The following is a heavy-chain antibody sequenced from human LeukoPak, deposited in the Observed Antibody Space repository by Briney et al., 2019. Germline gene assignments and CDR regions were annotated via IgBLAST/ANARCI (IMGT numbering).Heavy chain of an antibody. D-gene: IGHD4-23*01. CDR3: ARGMGLRWPFDY. Sequence: PSETLSLTCTVSGGSISSYYWSWIRQPPGKGLEWIGYIYYSGSTNYNPSLKSRVTISVDTSKNQFSLKLSSVTAADTAVYYCARGMGLRWPFDYWGQGTLVTVSS. CDR2: IYYSGST. V-gene: IGHV4-59*12. CDR1: GGSISSYY. J-gene: IGHJ4*02.